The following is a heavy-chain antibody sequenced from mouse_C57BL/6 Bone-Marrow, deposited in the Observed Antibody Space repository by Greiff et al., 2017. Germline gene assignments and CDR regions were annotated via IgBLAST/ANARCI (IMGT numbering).Heavy chain of an antibody. J-gene: IGHJ4*01. V-gene: IGHV1-69*01. CDR2: IDPSDSYT. CDR1: GYTFTSYW. CDR3: ASRCAMDY. Sequence: VQLQQPGAELVMPGASVKLSCKASGYTFTSYWMHWVKQRPGQGLEWIGEIDPSDSYTNYNQKFKGKSTLTVDKSSSTAYMQLSSLTSEDSAVYYCASRCAMDYWGQGTSVTVSS.